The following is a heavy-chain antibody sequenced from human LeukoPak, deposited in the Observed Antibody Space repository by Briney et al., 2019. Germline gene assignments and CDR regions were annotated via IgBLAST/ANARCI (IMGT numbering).Heavy chain of an antibody. D-gene: IGHD6-19*01. CDR3: ARDLRQWLVPNWFDP. J-gene: IGHJ5*02. CDR2: ISAYNGNT. CDR1: GYTFTSYG. Sequence: ASVKVSCKASGYTFTSYGISWVRQAPGQGLEWMGWISAYNGNTNYAQKLQGRVTMTTDTSTSTAYMELRSLRSDDTAVYYCARDLRQWLVPNWFDPWGQGTLVTVSS. V-gene: IGHV1-18*04.